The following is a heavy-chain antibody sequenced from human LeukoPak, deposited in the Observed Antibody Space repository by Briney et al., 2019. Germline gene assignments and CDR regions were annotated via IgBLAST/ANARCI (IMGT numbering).Heavy chain of an antibody. CDR2: INPSGGST. CDR3: ARQGSDTDAFDI. V-gene: IGHV1-46*03. Sequence: ASVKVSCKASGYTFTSYYMHWVRQAPGQGLEWMGIINPSGGSTSYAQKFQGRVTMTRDTSTSTVYMEPSSLRSEDTAVYYCARQGSDTDAFDIWGQGTMVTVSS. J-gene: IGHJ3*02. CDR1: GYTFTSYY. D-gene: IGHD2-2*02.